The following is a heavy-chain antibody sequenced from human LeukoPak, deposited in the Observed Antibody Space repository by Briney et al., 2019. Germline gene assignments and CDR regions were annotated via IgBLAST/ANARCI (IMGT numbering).Heavy chain of an antibody. V-gene: IGHV1-2*02. J-gene: IGHJ4*02. Sequence: ASVKVSCKASGFTFTGYYMHWVRQAPGQGLEWMGWINPNSGGTNYAQKFQGRVTMTRDTSISKAYMELSRLRSDDTAVYYCARGYVWGSPTPFDYWGQGTLVTVSS. CDR3: ARGYVWGSPTPFDY. CDR1: GFTFTGYY. CDR2: INPNSGGT. D-gene: IGHD3-16*01.